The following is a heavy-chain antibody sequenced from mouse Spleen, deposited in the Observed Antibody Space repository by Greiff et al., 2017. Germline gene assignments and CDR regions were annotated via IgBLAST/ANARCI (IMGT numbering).Heavy chain of an antibody. CDR1: GYTFTSYW. D-gene: IGHD2-12*01. CDR2: IDPSDSYT. Sequence: QVQLQQPGAELVRPGTSVKLSCKASGYTFTSYWMHWVKQRPGQGLEWIGVIDPSDSYTNYNQKFKGKATLTVDTSSSTAYMQLSSLTSEDSAVYYCARGGYYSYDDGAWFAYWGQGTLVTVSA. J-gene: IGHJ3*01. V-gene: IGHV1-59*01. CDR3: ARGGYYSYDDGAWFAY.